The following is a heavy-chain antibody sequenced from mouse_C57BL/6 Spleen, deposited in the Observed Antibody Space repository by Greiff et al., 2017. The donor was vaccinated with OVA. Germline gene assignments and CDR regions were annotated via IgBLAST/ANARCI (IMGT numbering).Heavy chain of an antibody. D-gene: IGHD1-1*01. Sequence: VQLQQSGAELARPGASVKLSCKASGYTFTRYGISWVKQRTGPGLEWIGELYPRSGNNYYTEKFKGKATLTADKSSSTAYMELRSLTSEYSAVYVGARGEVITTVRFDYWGQGTTLTVSS. J-gene: IGHJ2*01. V-gene: IGHV1-81*01. CDR2: LYPRSGNN. CDR1: GYTFTRYG. CDR3: ARGEVITTVRFDY.